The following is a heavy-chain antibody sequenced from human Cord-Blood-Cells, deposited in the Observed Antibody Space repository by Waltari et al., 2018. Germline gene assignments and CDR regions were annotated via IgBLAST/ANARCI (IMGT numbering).Heavy chain of an antibody. D-gene: IGHD6-25*01. Sequence: QVQLVQSGAEVKKPGASVKVSCKASGYTFTGHYMHWGRQAPGQGLEWMGWINPNSGGTNYAQKFQGRVTMTRDTSISTAYMELSRLRSDDTAVYYCARVPGFSSYYFDYWGQGTLVTVSS. CDR2: INPNSGGT. V-gene: IGHV1-2*02. CDR3: ARVPGFSSYYFDY. J-gene: IGHJ4*02. CDR1: GYTFTGHY.